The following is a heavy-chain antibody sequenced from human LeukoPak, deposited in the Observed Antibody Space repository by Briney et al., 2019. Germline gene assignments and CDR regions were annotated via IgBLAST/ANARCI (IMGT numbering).Heavy chain of an antibody. CDR3: ARAYYDILPRPIDY. CDR1: GGTFSSYA. J-gene: IGHJ4*02. V-gene: IGHV1-69*04. D-gene: IGHD3-9*01. Sequence: SVKVSCKASGGTFSSYAISWARQAPGQGLEWMGRIIPILGIANYAQKFQGRVTITADKSTSTAYMELSSLRSEDTAVYYCARAYYDILPRPIDYWGQGTLVTVSS. CDR2: IIPILGIA.